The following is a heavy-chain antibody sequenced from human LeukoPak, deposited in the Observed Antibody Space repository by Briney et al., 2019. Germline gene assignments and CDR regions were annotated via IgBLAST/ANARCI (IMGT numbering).Heavy chain of an antibody. CDR3: ARAGYNWNYYYYYYMDV. V-gene: IGHV4-38-2*02. Sequence: SETLSLTCTVSGYSISSGYYWGWIRQPPGKGLEWIGSIYHSGSTYYNPSLKSRVTISVDTSKNQFSLKLSSVTAADTAVYYCARAGYNWNYYYYYYMDVWGKGTTVTVSS. J-gene: IGHJ6*03. CDR2: IYHSGST. CDR1: GYSISSGYY. D-gene: IGHD1-20*01.